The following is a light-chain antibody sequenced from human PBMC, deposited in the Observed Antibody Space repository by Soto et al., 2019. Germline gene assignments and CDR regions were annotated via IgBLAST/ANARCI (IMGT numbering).Light chain of an antibody. CDR1: PISSN. CDR2: GAS. J-gene: IGKJ2*01. CDR3: QQYNNWPYT. V-gene: IGKV3-15*01. Sequence: VVTQSPASLSVSPGDRVTISCRAGPISSNLAWHQQRPGQAPRLLIYGASVRATGVPAGFSGSGSGTEFTLTINSLQSEDYAVYFCQQYNNWPYTFGQGTKVDIK.